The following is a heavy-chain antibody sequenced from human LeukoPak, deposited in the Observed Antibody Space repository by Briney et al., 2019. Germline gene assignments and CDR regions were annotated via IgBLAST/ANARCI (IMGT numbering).Heavy chain of an antibody. D-gene: IGHD3-22*01. V-gene: IGHV3-21*04. CDR1: GFTFSSYS. J-gene: IGHJ6*02. CDR2: ISSSSSYI. CDR3: ARVGPGVGQYYYDSSGYYYYYYYGMDV. Sequence: GGSLRLSCAASGFTFSSYSMNWVRQAPGKGLEWVSSISSSSSYIYYADSVKGRFTISRDNAKNSLYLQMNSLRAEDTALYYCARVGPGVGQYYYDSSGYYYYYYYGMDVWGQGTTVTVSS.